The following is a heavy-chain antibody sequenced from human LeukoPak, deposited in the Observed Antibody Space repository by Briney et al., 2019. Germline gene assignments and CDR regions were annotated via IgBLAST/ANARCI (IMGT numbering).Heavy chain of an antibody. J-gene: IGHJ4*02. V-gene: IGHV1-69*13. CDR3: ARAVGATTLLLYYFDY. CDR1: GGTFSSYA. D-gene: IGHD1-26*01. Sequence: SVKVSCKASGGTFSSYAISWVRQAPGQGLEWMGGIIPIFGTANYAQKFQGRVTITADESTSTAYMELSSLRSEDTAVYYCARAVGATTLLLYYFDYWGQGTLVTVSS. CDR2: IIPIFGTA.